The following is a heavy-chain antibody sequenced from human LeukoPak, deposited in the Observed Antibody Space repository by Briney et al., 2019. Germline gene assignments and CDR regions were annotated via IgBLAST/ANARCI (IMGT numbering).Heavy chain of an antibody. Sequence: ASVKVSCTASGGTFSSYAVSWVRQAPGQGLEWMGGIIPIFGTANYAQKFQGRVTITADESTSTAYMELSSLRSEDTAVYYCARDYHCTNGVCYRDGYFDYWGQGTLVTVSS. J-gene: IGHJ4*02. CDR2: IIPIFGTA. D-gene: IGHD2-8*01. V-gene: IGHV1-69*01. CDR3: ARDYHCTNGVCYRDGYFDY. CDR1: GGTFSSYA.